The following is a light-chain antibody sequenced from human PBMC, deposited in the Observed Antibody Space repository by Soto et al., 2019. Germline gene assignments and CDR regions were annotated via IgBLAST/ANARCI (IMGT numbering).Light chain of an antibody. CDR2: AAS. Sequence: DLQMTQSPSSLSASVGDRVTITCRASQTISSYLNWYQQKPGKAPKLLIYAASSLQSGVPSRFSGSGSGTDFTLTISSLQPEDFATYYCQQSHGIPYTLGQGTKLEIK. CDR3: QQSHGIPYT. CDR1: QTISSY. J-gene: IGKJ2*01. V-gene: IGKV1-39*01.